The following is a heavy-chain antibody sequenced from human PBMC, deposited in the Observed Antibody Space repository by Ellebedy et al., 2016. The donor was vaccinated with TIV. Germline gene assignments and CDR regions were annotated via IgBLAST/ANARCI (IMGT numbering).Heavy chain of an antibody. V-gene: IGHV3-11*01. CDR3: AKDPLVPPAQTHIMIAFGGVIVGTFDS. Sequence: GGSLRLSXAASGFNFSDYYMTWIRQAPGKGLEYVSAINSDGSKTYYADSVKGQFTISRDNSKNTLYLQMNSLRAEDTAVYYCAKDPLVPPAQTHIMIAFGGVIVGTFDSWGQGTLVTVSS. J-gene: IGHJ4*02. D-gene: IGHD3-16*02. CDR2: INSDGSKT. CDR1: GFNFSDYY.